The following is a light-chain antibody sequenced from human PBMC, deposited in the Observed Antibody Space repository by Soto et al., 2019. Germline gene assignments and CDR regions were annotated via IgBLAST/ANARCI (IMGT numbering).Light chain of an antibody. CDR1: SSDVGSSNL. CDR3: CSFAGSSTFYV. Sequence: QSALTQPASVSGSPGQSITISCTGTSSDVGSSNLVSWCQQDPGKAPKLIIYEGSRRPSGVSGRFSGSKSGNTASLTISGLQAEDEADYYCCSFAGSSTFYVFGTGTKLTVL. CDR2: EGS. V-gene: IGLV2-23*01. J-gene: IGLJ1*01.